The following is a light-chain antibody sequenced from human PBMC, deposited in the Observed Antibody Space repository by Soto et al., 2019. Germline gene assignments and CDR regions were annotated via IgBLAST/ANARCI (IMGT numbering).Light chain of an antibody. J-gene: IGKJ2*01. V-gene: IGKV3-20*01. CDR3: QQYDRSSYT. CDR2: GAS. Sequence: EIVLTQSPGTLSLSPGERATLSCRASQSVSSIYLAWYQQQPGQPPRLLIYGASSTATGIPDRFSGSGSGTDFTLTISSLEPEDFAVYYCQQYDRSSYTFGQGTKLEIK. CDR1: QSVSSIY.